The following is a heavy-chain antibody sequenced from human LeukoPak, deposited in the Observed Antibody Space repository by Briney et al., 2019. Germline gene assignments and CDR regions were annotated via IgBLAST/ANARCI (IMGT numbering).Heavy chain of an antibody. Sequence: GGALRLSCAASGFTFSTYEMNWVRQTPGRGLEWVSYISSSGSIIFYTDSVKGRFTIPRDNAKNSLYLQMNSLRGEDTAVYYCARVGVGGYYFDYWGQGTLVTVSS. CDR2: ISSSGSII. V-gene: IGHV3-48*03. D-gene: IGHD3-10*01. CDR1: GFTFSTYE. CDR3: ARVGVGGYYFDY. J-gene: IGHJ4*02.